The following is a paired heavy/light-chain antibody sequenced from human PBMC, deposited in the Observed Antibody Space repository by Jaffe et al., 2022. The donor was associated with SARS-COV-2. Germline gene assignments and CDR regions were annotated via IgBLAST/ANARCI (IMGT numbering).Light chain of an antibody. CDR2: GAS. V-gene: IGKV3-20*01. Sequence: EIVLTQSPGTLSLSPGERVTLSCRASQSVDSAYLAWYQQKPGQAPSLFIYGASNRGSGIPDRFSGSGSGTDFTLTISRLEPEDFAVYYCQRYGPSPPFTFGQGTKLEI. CDR3: QRYGPSPPFT. CDR1: QSVDSAY. J-gene: IGKJ2*01.
Heavy chain of an antibody. Sequence: QLQLQESGPGRVKPSETLSLTCTVSGDSVSKSDYYWGWIRQSPGKGLEWIGTIYDTGNTQYNPSLKSRVIISVETSKNQFSLKLTSVTAADTAVYYCGKGHCNGASCLLGWFHPWGQGTLVTVSS. CDR2: IYDTGNT. D-gene: IGHD2-15*01. CDR1: GDSVSKSDYY. V-gene: IGHV4-39*01. CDR3: GKGHCNGASCLLGWFHP. J-gene: IGHJ5*02.